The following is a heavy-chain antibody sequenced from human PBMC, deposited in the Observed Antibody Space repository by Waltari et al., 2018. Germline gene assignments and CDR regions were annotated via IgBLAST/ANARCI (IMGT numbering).Heavy chain of an antibody. D-gene: IGHD2-8*01. V-gene: IGHV5-51*01. CDR3: ARRFCTNGVCYFFDY. CDR2: INPGDSDT. J-gene: IGHJ4*02. Sequence: VRQMPGKGLEWMGIINPGDSDTRYNPSFQGQVTISADKSTSTAFLQWSSLKASDTAIYYCARRFCTNGVCYFFDYWGQGTLVTVSS.